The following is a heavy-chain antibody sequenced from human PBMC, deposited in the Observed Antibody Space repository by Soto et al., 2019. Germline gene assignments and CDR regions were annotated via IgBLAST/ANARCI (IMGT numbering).Heavy chain of an antibody. CDR3: ARAPRGYSYGYVPNWFDP. D-gene: IGHD5-18*01. CDR1: GYTFTGYY. J-gene: IGHJ5*02. CDR2: INPNSGGT. Sequence: ASVKFSCKASGYTFTGYYMHWVRQAPGQGLEWMGWINPNSGGTNYAQKFQGRVTMTRDTSISTAYMELSRLRSDDTAVYYCARAPRGYSYGYVPNWFDPWGQGTLVTVSS. V-gene: IGHV1-2*02.